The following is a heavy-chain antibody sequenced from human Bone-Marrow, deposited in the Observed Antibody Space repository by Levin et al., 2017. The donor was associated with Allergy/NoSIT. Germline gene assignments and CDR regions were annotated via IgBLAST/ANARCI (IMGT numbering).Heavy chain of an antibody. J-gene: IGHJ4*02. CDR1: GYTFTSYD. D-gene: IGHD3-16*02. CDR3: ATLPGRSPKYDYVWGSYRYPS. CDR2: MNPNSGNT. V-gene: IGHV1-8*01. Sequence: ASVKVSCKASGYTFTSYDINWVRQATGQGLEWMGWMNPNSGNTGYAQKFQGRVTMTRNTSISTAYMELSSLRSEDTAVYYCATLPGRSPKYDYVWGSYRYPSWGQGTLVTVSS.